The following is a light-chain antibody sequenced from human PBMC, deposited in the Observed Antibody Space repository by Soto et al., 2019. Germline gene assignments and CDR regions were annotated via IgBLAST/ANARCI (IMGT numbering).Light chain of an antibody. CDR2: DNN. J-gene: IGLJ2*01. Sequence: QSVLTHPPSVSTAPGQKVTISCSGSSSNIGNNYVSWYQQLPGTAPKLLIYDNNKRPSGIPDRFSGSNSATSATLGITGLQTGDEADYYCGTWDSSLSAVLFGGGTKLTVL. V-gene: IGLV1-51*01. CDR3: GTWDSSLSAVL. CDR1: SSNIGNNY.